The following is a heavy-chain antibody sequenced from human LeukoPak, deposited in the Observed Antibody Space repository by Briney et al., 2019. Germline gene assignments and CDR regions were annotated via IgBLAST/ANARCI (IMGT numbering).Heavy chain of an antibody. CDR3: ARGQSVGWELGVCDY. D-gene: IGHD4-23*01. V-gene: IGHV3-33*01. Sequence: GGSLRLSCAASGFSFSSYAMHWVRQAPGKGLEWVALIGYDGSNEAYAHSVRGRFTISRDNSGNALHLQMNGLRVEDTAVYYCARGQSVGWELGVCDYWGQGTLVTVSS. CDR2: IGYDGSNE. CDR1: GFSFSSYA. J-gene: IGHJ4*02.